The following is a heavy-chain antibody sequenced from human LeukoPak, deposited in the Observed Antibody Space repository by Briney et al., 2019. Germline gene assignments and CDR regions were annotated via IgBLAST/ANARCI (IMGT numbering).Heavy chain of an antibody. CDR2: IYYSGST. V-gene: IGHV4-39*01. Sequence: PSETLSLTCIVSGGSISSSSYYWGWIRQPPGKGLEWIGSIYYSGSTYYNPSLKSRVTISVDTSKNQFSLKLSSVTAADTAVYYCAGASGDTAMVLSWFDPWGQGTLVTVSS. CDR1: GGSISSSSYY. J-gene: IGHJ5*02. CDR3: AGASGDTAMVLSWFDP. D-gene: IGHD5-18*01.